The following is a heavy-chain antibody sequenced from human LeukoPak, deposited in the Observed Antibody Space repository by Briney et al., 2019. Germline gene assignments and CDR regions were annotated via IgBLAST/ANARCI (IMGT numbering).Heavy chain of an antibody. J-gene: IGHJ4*02. D-gene: IGHD1-1*01. CDR2: TYYRSKWYN. CDR1: GDRVSSNSAA. CDR3: ASFKTAYFDY. V-gene: IGHV6-1*01. Sequence: SQTLSLTCAIPGDRVSSNSAAWNWISQSPSRGLEGLGRTYYRSKWYNDYAVSVKSRITINPDTSKNQFSLQLNSVTPEDTAVYYCASFKTAYFDYWGQGTLVTVSS.